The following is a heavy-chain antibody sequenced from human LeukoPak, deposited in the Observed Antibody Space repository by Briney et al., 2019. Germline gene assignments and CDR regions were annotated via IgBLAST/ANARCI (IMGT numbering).Heavy chain of an antibody. V-gene: IGHV1-69*05. CDR3: ARRGPQGDFDL. CDR2: IIPIFGTA. Sequence: GASVKVSCKASGGTFSSYAISWVRQAPGQGLEWVGGIIPIFGTANYAQKFQGRVTITTDESTSTAYMELSGLRSEDTAVYYCARRGPQGDFDLWGRGTLVTVSS. CDR1: GGTFSSYA. D-gene: IGHD3-10*01. J-gene: IGHJ2*01.